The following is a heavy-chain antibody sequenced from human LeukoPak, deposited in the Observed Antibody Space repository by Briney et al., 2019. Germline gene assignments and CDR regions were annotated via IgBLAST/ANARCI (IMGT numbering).Heavy chain of an antibody. Sequence: GGSLRLSCAASGFTLSSYSMNWVRQAPGKGLEWVSSISTRSSYIYYADSVKGRFTNSRDNAEKSLYLQMNSLRAEDSAVYYCARDAILTGYPKVPYFDFWGQGILVTVSS. J-gene: IGHJ4*02. CDR3: ARDAILTGYPKVPYFDF. D-gene: IGHD3-9*01. V-gene: IGHV3-21*01. CDR2: ISTRSSYI. CDR1: GFTLSSYS.